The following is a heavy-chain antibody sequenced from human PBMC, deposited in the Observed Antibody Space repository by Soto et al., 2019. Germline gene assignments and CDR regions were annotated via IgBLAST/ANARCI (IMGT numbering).Heavy chain of an antibody. CDR1: GFTFNNYG. Sequence: QVQLVESGRGVVQPGRSLRLSCAASGFTFNNYGMHWVRQAPGKGLEWVATISNDGSDKYYADSVKGRLTISRDNSKNTVYLQMNSLRAEETAVYYCAKDQGIAASHGIDWGQGTMVTVSS. CDR2: ISNDGSDK. CDR3: AKDQGIAASHGID. V-gene: IGHV3-30*18. D-gene: IGHD6-13*01. J-gene: IGHJ3*01.